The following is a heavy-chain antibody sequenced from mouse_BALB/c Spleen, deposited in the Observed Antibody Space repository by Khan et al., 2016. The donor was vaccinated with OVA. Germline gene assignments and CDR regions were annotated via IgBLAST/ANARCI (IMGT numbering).Heavy chain of an antibody. D-gene: IGHD1-1*02. J-gene: IGHJ3*01. V-gene: IGHV5-12-2*01. CDR3: ARRGRGKSGFAY. Sequence: EVELVESGGGLVQPGGSLKLSCAASGFTFSSYTMSWVRQTPEKRLEWVAYISNGGGSTYYPDTVKGRFTISRDNAKNTLYLQMSSLKSEDTARYYCARRGRGKSGFAYWGQGTLVTVSA. CDR1: GFTFSSYT. CDR2: ISNGGGST.